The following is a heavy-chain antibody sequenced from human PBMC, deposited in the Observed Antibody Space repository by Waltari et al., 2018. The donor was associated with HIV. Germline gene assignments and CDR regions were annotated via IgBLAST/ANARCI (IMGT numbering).Heavy chain of an antibody. Sequence: QLLQSTSALKRPGASVTISCQVSGSPLSDLSMQWVRQGRGQRLEWMGGFDPKNGKPVYSQRFWGRVSLAEDTSQDTAFLELNRLTSDDTAVYYCVTLYNESPLYSNFWGQGTLVTV. J-gene: IGHJ1*01. CDR2: FDPKNGKP. D-gene: IGHD2-15*01. V-gene: IGHV1-24*01. CDR3: VTLYNESPLYSNF. CDR1: GSPLSDLS.